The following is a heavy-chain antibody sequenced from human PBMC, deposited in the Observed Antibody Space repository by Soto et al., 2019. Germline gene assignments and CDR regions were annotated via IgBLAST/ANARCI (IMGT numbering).Heavy chain of an antibody. CDR2: TYHSGST. CDR1: GGSISSGGYS. V-gene: IGHV4-30-2*01. Sequence: PSETLSLTCAVSGGSISSGGYSWSWIRQPPGKGLEWIGYTYHSGSTYYNPSLKSRVTISVDRSKNQFSLKLSSVTAADTAVYYCARVPDRWGQGTLVTGSS. CDR3: ARVPDR. J-gene: IGHJ5*02. D-gene: IGHD2-2*01.